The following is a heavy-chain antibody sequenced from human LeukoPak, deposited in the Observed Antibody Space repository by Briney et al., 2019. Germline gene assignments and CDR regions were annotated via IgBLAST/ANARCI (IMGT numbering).Heavy chain of an antibody. CDR2: ISSSGSTI. Sequence: PGGSLRLSCAASGFTFSSYEMNWVRQAPGKGLEWVSYISSSGSTIYYADSVKGRFTISRDNAKRSLYLQMNSLRAEDTAVYYCARGLWGVAGRGDAFDIWGQGTMVTVSS. CDR1: GFTFSSYE. J-gene: IGHJ3*02. CDR3: ARGLWGVAGRGDAFDI. D-gene: IGHD6-19*01. V-gene: IGHV3-48*03.